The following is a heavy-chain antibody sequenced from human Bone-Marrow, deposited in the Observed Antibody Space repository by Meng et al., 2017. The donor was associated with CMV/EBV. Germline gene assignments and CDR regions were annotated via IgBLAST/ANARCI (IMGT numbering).Heavy chain of an antibody. J-gene: IGHJ4*02. CDR1: GFTFSSYW. CDR2: IKQDGSEK. Sequence: GGSLRLSCAAPGFTFSSYWMSWVRQAPGKGLEWVANIKQDGSEKYYVDSVKGRFTISRDNAKNSLYLQMNSLRAEDTAVYYCARNRGYSYGYGFDYWGQGPLVTVSS. D-gene: IGHD5-18*01. V-gene: IGHV3-7*01. CDR3: ARNRGYSYGYGFDY.